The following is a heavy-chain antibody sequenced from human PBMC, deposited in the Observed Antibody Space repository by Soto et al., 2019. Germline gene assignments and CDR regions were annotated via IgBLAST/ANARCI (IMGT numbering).Heavy chain of an antibody. CDR3: ATYVGGYINGLARH. CDR1: GFTFSSSA. Sequence: QMQLVQSGPEVKKPGTSVKVSCKTSGFTFSSSAVNWVRQARGHRLQWIGWIDVGSANANYAHMLQERVTISRDMYTSTAYMELSSLRPEDTAVYYCATYVGGYINGLARHWGPRILITVSS. D-gene: IGHD1-26*01. J-gene: IGHJ4*02. V-gene: IGHV1-58*01. CDR2: IDVGSANA.